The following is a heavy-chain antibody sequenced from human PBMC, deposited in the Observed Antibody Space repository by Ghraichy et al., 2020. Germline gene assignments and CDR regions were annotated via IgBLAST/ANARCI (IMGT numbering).Heavy chain of an antibody. V-gene: IGHV4-39*01. CDR3: ARLRYDSSGYSYYFDS. CDR2: IYYSGST. Sequence: SETRSLTCTVSGGSISSSSYYWGWIRQPPGKGLEWIANIYYSGSTYYNPSLKSRVTISVDTSKNQFSLKLSSVTAADTAVYYCARLRYDSSGYSYYFDSWGQGTLVTVSS. J-gene: IGHJ4*02. CDR1: GGSISSSSYY. D-gene: IGHD3-22*01.